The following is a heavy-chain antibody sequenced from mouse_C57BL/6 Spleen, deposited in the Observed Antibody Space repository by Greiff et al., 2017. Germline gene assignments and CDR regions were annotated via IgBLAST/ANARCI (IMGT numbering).Heavy chain of an antibody. D-gene: IGHD1-1*01. CDR3: ARRATVVATRYFDV. V-gene: IGHV1-50*01. CDR1: GYTFTSYW. Sequence: VQLQQPGAELVKPGASVKLSCKASGYTFTSYWMQWVKQRPGQGLEWIGEIDPSDSYTNYNQKFKGKATMTVDTSSSTAYMQLSSLPSEDSAVYYCARRATVVATRYFDVWGTGTTVTVSS. J-gene: IGHJ1*03. CDR2: IDPSDSYT.